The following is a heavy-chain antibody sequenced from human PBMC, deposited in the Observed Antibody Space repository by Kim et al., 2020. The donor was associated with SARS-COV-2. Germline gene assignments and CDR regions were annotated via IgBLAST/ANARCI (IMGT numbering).Heavy chain of an antibody. CDR1: GFTFSSYA. J-gene: IGHJ6*02. D-gene: IGHD3-16*01. V-gene: IGHV3-30-3*01. CDR3: ASPTQRGGMDV. CDR2: ISYDGSNK. Sequence: GGSLRLSCAASGFTFSSYAMHWVRQAPGKGLEWVAVISYDGSNKYYADSVKGRFTISRDNSKNTLYLQMNTLRAEDTAVYYCASPTQRGGMDVWGQGTTVTVSS.